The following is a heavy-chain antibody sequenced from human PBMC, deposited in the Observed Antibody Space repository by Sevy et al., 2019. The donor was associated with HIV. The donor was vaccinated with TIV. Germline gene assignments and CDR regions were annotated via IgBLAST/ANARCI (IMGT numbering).Heavy chain of an antibody. J-gene: IGHJ4*02. Sequence: GGSLRLSCAASGFSFSNYGMHWVRQAPGKGLESVALIWYDGSSKYYADSVKGRLTISRDNSKNTLSLQMNSLRAEDTAVYYCARGADYFDSSGANFEYWGQGTLVTVSS. D-gene: IGHD3-22*01. CDR1: GFSFSNYG. CDR2: IWYDGSSK. V-gene: IGHV3-33*01. CDR3: ARGADYFDSSGANFEY.